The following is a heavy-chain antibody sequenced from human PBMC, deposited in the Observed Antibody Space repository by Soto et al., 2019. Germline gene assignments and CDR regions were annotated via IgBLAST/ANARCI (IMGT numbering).Heavy chain of an antibody. CDR2: ISGSGTNT. CDR3: AKDLFGNYADYFDY. V-gene: IGHV3-23*01. J-gene: IGHJ4*02. Sequence: GGSLRLSCAASGFTFSTYAMAWLRQAPGKGLEWVSGISGSGTNTYYADSVKGRFTISRDNSKNTLYLQMNSLRAEDTAVYYCAKDLFGNYADYFDYWGQGTLVTVSS. CDR1: GFTFSTYA. D-gene: IGHD3-22*01.